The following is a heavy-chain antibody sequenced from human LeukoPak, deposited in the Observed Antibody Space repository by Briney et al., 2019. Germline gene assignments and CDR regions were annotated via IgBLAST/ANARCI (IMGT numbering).Heavy chain of an antibody. CDR3: ARAVSDWFDP. J-gene: IGHJ5*02. D-gene: IGHD1-26*01. CDR1: GFTFSSYS. V-gene: IGHV3-21*01. CDR2: ISSSSSYI. Sequence: GGSLRLSCAASGFTFSSYSMNWVRQAPGKGLEWVSSISSSSSYIYYADSVKGRFTISRDNAKNSLYLQMNSLRAEDTAVYYCARAVSDWFDPGAREPWSPSPQ.